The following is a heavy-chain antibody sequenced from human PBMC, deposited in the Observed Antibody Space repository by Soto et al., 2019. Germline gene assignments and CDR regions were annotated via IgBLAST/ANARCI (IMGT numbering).Heavy chain of an antibody. CDR3: AKLTYPSDSTGYYYERVSGWIDS. CDR1: GFMFSSYA. Sequence: PGGSLRLSCAASGFMFSSYAMSWVRQAPGKGLEWVSSISASGGTANLADSVEGRCTISRDNSKSTLNLQMNSLRAEDTAVYYCAKLTYPSDSTGYYYERVSGWIDSWGQGTLVTVSS. V-gene: IGHV3-23*01. D-gene: IGHD3-22*01. CDR2: ISASGGTA. J-gene: IGHJ5*01.